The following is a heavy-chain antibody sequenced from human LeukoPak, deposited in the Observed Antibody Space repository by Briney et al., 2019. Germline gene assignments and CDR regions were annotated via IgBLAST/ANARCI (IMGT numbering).Heavy chain of an antibody. D-gene: IGHD3-16*01. CDR2: IYHSGST. V-gene: IGHV4-38-2*02. Sequence: PSETLSLTCTVSGYSISSGYYWGWIRQPPGKGLEWIGSIYHSGSTYYNPSLKSRVTISVDTSKNQFSLKLSSVTAADTAVYYCARDLGGSGADYWGQGTLVTVSS. CDR3: ARDLGGSGADY. J-gene: IGHJ4*02. CDR1: GYSISSGYY.